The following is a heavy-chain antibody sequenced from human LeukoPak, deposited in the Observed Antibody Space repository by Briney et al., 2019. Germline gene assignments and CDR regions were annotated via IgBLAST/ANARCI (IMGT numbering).Heavy chain of an antibody. D-gene: IGHD6-19*01. Sequence: SVKVSCKASGGTFSSYTISWVRQAPGQGLEWMGRITPVFGTVDYAQKSQDRVTIIADISTTTVYMELSSLVSEDTAVYYCAGGSRATQGYWGQGTLVTVSS. V-gene: IGHV1-69*08. CDR1: GGTFSSYT. CDR3: AGGSRATQGY. CDR2: ITPVFGTV. J-gene: IGHJ4*02.